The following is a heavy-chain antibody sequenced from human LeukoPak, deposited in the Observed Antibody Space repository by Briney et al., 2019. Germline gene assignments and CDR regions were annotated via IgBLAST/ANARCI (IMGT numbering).Heavy chain of an antibody. J-gene: IGHJ4*02. V-gene: IGHV4-39*07. CDR1: GGSISSSSYY. D-gene: IGHD1-26*01. Sequence: PSETLSLTCTVSGGSISSSSYYWGWIRQPPGKGLEWIGSIYYSGSTYYNPSLKSRVTISVDTSKNQFSLKLSSVTAADTAVYYCARISGSQDYWGQGTLVTVSS. CDR3: ARISGSQDY. CDR2: IYYSGST.